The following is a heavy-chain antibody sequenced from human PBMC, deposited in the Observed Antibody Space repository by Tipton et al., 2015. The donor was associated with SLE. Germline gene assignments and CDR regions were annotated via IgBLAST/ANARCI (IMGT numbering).Heavy chain of an antibody. V-gene: IGHV4-61*02. J-gene: IGHJ5*02. CDR3: ARDGGSSWFDENWFDP. D-gene: IGHD6-13*01. Sequence: TLSLTCTVSGGSMNSGSNYWNWIRRPAGKGLEWIGRIYISGSTDYSPSLESRVTMSIDTSKNQFSLKLTTVTAADTAVYYCARDGGSSWFDENWFDPWGQGTLVTVSS. CDR2: IYISGST. CDR1: GGSMNSGSNY.